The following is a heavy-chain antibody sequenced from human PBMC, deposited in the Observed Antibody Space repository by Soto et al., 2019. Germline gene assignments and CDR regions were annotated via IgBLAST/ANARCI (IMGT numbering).Heavy chain of an antibody. Sequence: QVHLVQSGAEVKKPGASVKVSCKASGYIFINYYIHWVRQAPGLGLEWIGIINPNSGSTNYAQKVRGRVTMARDTSTSTVYMDLSSLRSNDTAVYYCARDLAAADYWGQGTLVTVSS. CDR2: INPNSGST. D-gene: IGHD6-13*01. J-gene: IGHJ4*02. CDR1: GYIFINYY. CDR3: ARDLAAADY. V-gene: IGHV1-46*01.